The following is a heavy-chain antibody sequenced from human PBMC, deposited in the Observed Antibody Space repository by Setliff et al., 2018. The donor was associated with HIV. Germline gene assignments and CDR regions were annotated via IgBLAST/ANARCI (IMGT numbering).Heavy chain of an antibody. CDR1: GYSISSGYY. J-gene: IGHJ4*02. Sequence: PSETLSLTCAVSGYSISSGYYWGWIRQPPGKGLEWIGSIYYSGSTYYNPSLNSRVTISVDASENQFSLKLSSVTAADTAVYYCATHVLQFLEWLSHFDYWGQGTLVTVSS. CDR2: IYYSGST. CDR3: ATHVLQFLEWLSHFDY. D-gene: IGHD3-3*01. V-gene: IGHV4-38-2*01.